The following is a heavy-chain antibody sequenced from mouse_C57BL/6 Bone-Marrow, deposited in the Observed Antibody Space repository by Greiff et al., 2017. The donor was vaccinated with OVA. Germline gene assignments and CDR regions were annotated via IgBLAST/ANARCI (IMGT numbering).Heavy chain of an antibody. J-gene: IGHJ3*01. CDR2: IDPNSGGT. CDR3: ARERGVYDGYPWFAY. D-gene: IGHD2-3*01. Sequence: QVQLKQPGAELVKPGASVKLSCKASGYTFTSYWMHWVKQRPGRGLEWIGRIDPNSGGTKYNEKFKSKATLTVDKPSSTAYMQLSSLTSEDSAVYYCARERGVYDGYPWFAYWGQGTLVTVSA. V-gene: IGHV1-72*01. CDR1: GYTFTSYW.